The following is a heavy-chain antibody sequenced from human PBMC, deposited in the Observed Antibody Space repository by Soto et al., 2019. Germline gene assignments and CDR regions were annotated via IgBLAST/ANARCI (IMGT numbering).Heavy chain of an antibody. J-gene: IGHJ6*02. CDR1: GFSFSTYS. V-gene: IGHV3-21*01. D-gene: IGHD2-21*02. CDR2: IGRRSDI. CDR3: AREETAWPLAYGLDV. Sequence: GGSLRLSCEASGFSFSTYSMHWVRQAPGKGLEWVSSIGRRSDIYYADSVKGRFTISRDNAKNSVSLQMNSLRGEDTAVYYCAREETAWPLAYGLDVWGQGTTVTV.